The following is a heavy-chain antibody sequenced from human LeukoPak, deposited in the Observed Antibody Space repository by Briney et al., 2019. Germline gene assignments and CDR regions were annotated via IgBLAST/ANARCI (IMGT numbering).Heavy chain of an antibody. D-gene: IGHD3-16*01. Sequence: GGSLRLSCAASGFTFSSYGMHWVRQAPGKGLEWVAVISYDGSNKYYADSVKGRFTISRDNSKNTVSLQMNSLRAEDTAVYYCAKDLLPTSEAGYFDLWGRGTLVTVSS. CDR1: GFTFSSYG. J-gene: IGHJ2*01. CDR2: ISYDGSNK. V-gene: IGHV3-30*18. CDR3: AKDLLPTSEAGYFDL.